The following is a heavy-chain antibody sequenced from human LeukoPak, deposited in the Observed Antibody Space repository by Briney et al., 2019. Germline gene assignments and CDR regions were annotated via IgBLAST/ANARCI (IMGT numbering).Heavy chain of an antibody. CDR1: GYTFTSYY. V-gene: IGHV1-2*02. J-gene: IGHJ3*02. Sequence: ASVKVSCKASGYTFTSYYMHWVRQAPGQGLEWMGWINPNSGGTNYAQKFQGRVTMTRDTSISTAYMELSRLRSDDTAVYYCARAGLYSSGWYGGAFDIWGQGTMVTVSS. D-gene: IGHD6-19*01. CDR3: ARAGLYSSGWYGGAFDI. CDR2: INPNSGGT.